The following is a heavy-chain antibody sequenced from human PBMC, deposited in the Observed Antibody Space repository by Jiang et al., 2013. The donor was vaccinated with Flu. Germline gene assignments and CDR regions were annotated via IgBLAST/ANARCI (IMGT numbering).Heavy chain of an antibody. V-gene: IGHV5-51*01. J-gene: IGHJ2*01. Sequence: GAEVKKPGESLKISCKGSGYSFTSYWIGWVRQMPGKGLEWMGIIYPGDSDTRYSPSFQGQVTISADKSISTAYLQWSSLKASDTAMYYCARNLYDFWSGYYWVKGWYFDLWGRGTLVTVSS. CDR2: IYPGDSDT. CDR3: ARNLYDFWSGYYWVKGWYFDL. CDR1: GYSFTSYW. D-gene: IGHD3-3*01.